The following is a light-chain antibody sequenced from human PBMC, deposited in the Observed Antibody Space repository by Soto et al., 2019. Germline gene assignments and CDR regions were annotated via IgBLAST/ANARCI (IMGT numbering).Light chain of an antibody. Sequence: DIQMTQSPSSLSASVGDRVTITCRASQGITHLLAWFQQKPGKAPKSLIFGASSLHSGVPSRFSGSGSGTDFTLAINYLQPEDFATYYCQQYETYPVTFGGGTKVDIK. J-gene: IGKJ4*01. CDR2: GAS. V-gene: IGKV1-16*01. CDR1: QGITHL. CDR3: QQYETYPVT.